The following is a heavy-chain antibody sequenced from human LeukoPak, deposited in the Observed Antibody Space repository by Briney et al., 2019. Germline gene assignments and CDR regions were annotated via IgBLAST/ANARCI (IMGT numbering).Heavy chain of an antibody. CDR1: GYTFTSYG. CDR3: ATDSSGYAEYFQH. Sequence: ASVKASRKASGYTFTSYGISWVRQAPGQGLEWMGWISAYNGNTNYAQKLQGRVTMTTDTSTSTAYMELRSLRSDDTAVYYCATDSSGYAEYFQHWGQGTLVTVSS. CDR2: ISAYNGNT. V-gene: IGHV1-18*01. J-gene: IGHJ1*01. D-gene: IGHD6-19*01.